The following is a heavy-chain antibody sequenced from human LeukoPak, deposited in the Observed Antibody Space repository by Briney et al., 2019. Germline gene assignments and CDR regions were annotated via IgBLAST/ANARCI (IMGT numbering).Heavy chain of an antibody. Sequence: SETLSLTCSVSGGSISRYYWSWIRQPPGKGLEWIGFTHYTGSTHYNPSLKSRVTISVDTSKNQLSLKLSSVTAAGTAVYYCARDLDNSGWYVFDYWSQGNLVTVSS. CDR1: GGSISRYY. V-gene: IGHV4-59*01. D-gene: IGHD6-19*01. CDR3: ARDLDNSGWYVFDY. J-gene: IGHJ4*02. CDR2: THYTGST.